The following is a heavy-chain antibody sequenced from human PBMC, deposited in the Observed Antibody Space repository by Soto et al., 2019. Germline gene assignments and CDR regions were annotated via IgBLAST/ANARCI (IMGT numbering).Heavy chain of an antibody. J-gene: IGHJ5*01. Sequence: SETLSLTCAVNGGSFSGYYWSWIRQPPGKGLEWIGEINHSGSTNYNPSLKSRVTISVDTSKNQFSLKLSSMTAADTAVYYCARFSRDTAMVQFDFWGQGTLVTVSS. V-gene: IGHV4-34*01. D-gene: IGHD5-18*01. CDR3: ARFSRDTAMVQFDF. CDR1: GGSFSGYY. CDR2: INHSGST.